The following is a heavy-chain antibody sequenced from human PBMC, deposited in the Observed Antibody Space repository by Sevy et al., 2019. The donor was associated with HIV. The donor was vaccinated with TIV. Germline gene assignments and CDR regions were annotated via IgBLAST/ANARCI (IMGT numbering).Heavy chain of an antibody. CDR1: GGSISSYY. CDR3: ARAVGITIFGVVIHDGMDV. Sequence: SETLSLTCTVSGGSISSYYWSWIRQPAGKGLEWIGRIYTSGNTNYNPSLKSRVIMSVDTSKNQLSLKLSSVTAADTAVYYCARAVGITIFGVVIHDGMDVWGQGTTVTVSS. D-gene: IGHD3-3*01. CDR2: IYTSGNT. J-gene: IGHJ6*02. V-gene: IGHV4-4*07.